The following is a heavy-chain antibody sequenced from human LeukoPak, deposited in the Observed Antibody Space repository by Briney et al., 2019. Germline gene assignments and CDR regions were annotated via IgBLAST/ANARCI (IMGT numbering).Heavy chain of an antibody. D-gene: IGHD2-2*01. V-gene: IGHV4-31*03. J-gene: IGHJ6*04. CDR3: ARGQPAADYYYYYGMDV. Sequence: KSSETLSLTCTVSGGSISSGGYYWSWIRQHPGKGLEWIGYIYYSGSTYYNPSLKSRVTISVDTSKNQFSLKLSSVTAADTAVHYCARGQPAADYYYYYGMDVWGKGTTVTVSS. CDR1: GGSISSGGYY. CDR2: IYYSGST.